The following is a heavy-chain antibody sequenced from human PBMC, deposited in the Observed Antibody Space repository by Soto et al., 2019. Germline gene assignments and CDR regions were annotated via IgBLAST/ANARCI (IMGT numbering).Heavy chain of an antibody. D-gene: IGHD3-22*01. CDR1: GFTFSSYG. J-gene: IGHJ3*02. V-gene: IGHV3-23*01. CDR2: IGASGDNT. CDR3: AKPHWADYYDSSGYLRPDAFDI. Sequence: PGGSLRLSCAASGFTFSSYGMSWVRQAPGKGLEWVSTIGASGDNTYYADSVKGRFTISRDNSKSTLYLQMNSLRAEDTAVYYCAKPHWADYYDSSGYLRPDAFDIWGQGTMVTVSS.